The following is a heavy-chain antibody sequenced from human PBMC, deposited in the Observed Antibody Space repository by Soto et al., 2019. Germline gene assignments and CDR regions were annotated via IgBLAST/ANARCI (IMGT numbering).Heavy chain of an antibody. CDR3: ARGYYGSGSYYHFGWFDP. D-gene: IGHD3-10*01. CDR1: GYSISSGYY. J-gene: IGHJ5*02. V-gene: IGHV4-38-2*01. Sequence: SETLSLTCAVSGYSISSGYYWGWIRQPPGKGLEWIGSIFHSGSTYYNPSLKSRVTISLDTSKNQFSLKLRSVTAADTDVYYCARGYYGSGSYYHFGWFDPWGKGTLVTVSS. CDR2: IFHSGST.